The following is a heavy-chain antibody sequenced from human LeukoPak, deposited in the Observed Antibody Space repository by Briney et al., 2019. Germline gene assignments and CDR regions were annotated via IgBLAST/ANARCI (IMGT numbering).Heavy chain of an antibody. V-gene: IGHV4-59*08. CDR1: GRPISSYY. Sequence: SDTLSLMCTVSGRPISSYYWSWIRQPRGKGLVGMGYISYSGNTQYNPSLKRRNHMSGDTSKIQFSLRLRSVTGADTAGYYCARHRRDVQLVGHSALDVWGQGTTVTVSS. J-gene: IGHJ6*02. D-gene: IGHD6-13*01. CDR2: ISYSGNT. CDR3: ARHRRDVQLVGHSALDV.